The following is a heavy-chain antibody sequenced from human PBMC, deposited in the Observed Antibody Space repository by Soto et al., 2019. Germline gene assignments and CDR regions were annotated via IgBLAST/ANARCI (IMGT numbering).Heavy chain of an antibody. CDR3: ARESGDWPLNWFDP. V-gene: IGHV3-64D*06. CDR1: GFTFSSYA. J-gene: IGHJ5*02. Sequence: GGSLRLSCSASGFTFSSYAMHWVRQAPGKGLEYVSAISSNGGSTYYADSVKGRFTISRDNSKNTLYLQMSSPRAEDTAVYYCARESGDWPLNWFDPWGQGTLVTVSS. CDR2: ISSNGGST. D-gene: IGHD2-21*02.